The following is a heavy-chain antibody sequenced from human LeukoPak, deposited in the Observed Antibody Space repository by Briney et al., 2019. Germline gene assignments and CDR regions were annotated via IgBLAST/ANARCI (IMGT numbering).Heavy chain of an antibody. CDR2: IYYSGST. CDR3: AGAPPLLYSSSSLGAFDI. D-gene: IGHD6-13*01. Sequence: PSETLSLTCTVSGGSISSYYWSWIRQPPGKGLEWIGYIYYSGSTNYNASLRSRVTISVDTSKNQFSLKLNSVTAADTAVYYCAGAPPLLYSSSSLGAFDIWGQGTMVTVSS. CDR1: GGSISSYY. J-gene: IGHJ3*02. V-gene: IGHV4-59*13.